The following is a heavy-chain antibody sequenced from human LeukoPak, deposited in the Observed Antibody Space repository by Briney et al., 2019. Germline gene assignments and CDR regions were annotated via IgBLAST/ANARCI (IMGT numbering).Heavy chain of an antibody. J-gene: IGHJ5*02. Sequence: GASVKVSCKASGGTFSSYAISWVRQAPGQGLEWMGGIIPIFGTANYAQKFQGRVTITTDESTSTAYMELSSLRSEDTAVYYCARVYYAAAGRINWFDPWGQGTLVTVSS. CDR3: ARVYYAAAGRINWFDP. D-gene: IGHD6-13*01. V-gene: IGHV1-69*05. CDR2: IIPIFGTA. CDR1: GGTFSSYA.